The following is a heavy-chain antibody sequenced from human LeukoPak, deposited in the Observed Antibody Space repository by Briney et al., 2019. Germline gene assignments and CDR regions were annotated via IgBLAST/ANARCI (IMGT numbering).Heavy chain of an antibody. D-gene: IGHD3-10*01. V-gene: IGHV4-59*12. J-gene: IGHJ6*03. CDR1: GDSISSYY. CDR2: IYDSGST. CDR3: ARGRRITMVRGVINSYYYMDV. Sequence: SETLSLTCTVSGDSISSYYWSWIRQPPGKGLEWIGYIYDSGSTNYNPSLKSRVTISVDTSKNQFSLKLSSVTAADTAVYYCARGRRITMVRGVINSYYYMDVWGKGTTVTVSS.